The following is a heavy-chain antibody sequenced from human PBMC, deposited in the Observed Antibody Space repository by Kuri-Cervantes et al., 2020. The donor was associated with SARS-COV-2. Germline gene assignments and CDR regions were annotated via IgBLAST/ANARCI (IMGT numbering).Heavy chain of an antibody. V-gene: IGHV4-39*01. J-gene: IGHJ6*02. Sequence: SETLSLTCSVSGGSISSRSYYWGWIRQPPGKGLEWIGSIYYSGSTNYNPTLKSRVTISVDTSTNQFFLNLTSVIAADTAVYYCARQGGYYGMDVWGQGTTVTVSS. CDR1: GGSISSRSYY. CDR3: ARQGGYYGMDV. CDR2: IYYSGST. D-gene: IGHD3-22*01.